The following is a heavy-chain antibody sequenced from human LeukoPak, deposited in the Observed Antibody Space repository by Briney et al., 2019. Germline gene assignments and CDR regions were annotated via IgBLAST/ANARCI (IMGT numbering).Heavy chain of an antibody. CDR1: GCSISSSSYY. Sequence: TSETLSLTCTVSGCSISSSSYYWGWIRQPPGKGLEWIGSIEYSGSTYYNPALKSRVTISLDTTKNQFSLRLSAVTAADTAVYYCARGSAPLSVVNRILGSYYFDYWGQGTLVTVSS. J-gene: IGHJ4*02. D-gene: IGHD4-23*01. CDR3: ARGSAPLSVVNRILGSYYFDY. CDR2: IEYSGST. V-gene: IGHV4-39*01.